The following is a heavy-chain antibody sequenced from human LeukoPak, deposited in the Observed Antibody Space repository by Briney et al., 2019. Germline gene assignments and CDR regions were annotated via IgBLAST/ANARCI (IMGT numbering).Heavy chain of an antibody. D-gene: IGHD5-18*01. CDR3: VTALGDY. V-gene: IGHV3-74*01. CDR2: INIDGRST. Sequence: PWGSLRLSCEASGFTFSDHGMLWVRQAPGKGLVWVSHINIDGRSTKYADSVKGRFTISRDNAKNTLYLQMNSLRADDTAVYYCVTALGDYWGQGTLVTVSS. J-gene: IGHJ4*02. CDR1: GFTFSDHG.